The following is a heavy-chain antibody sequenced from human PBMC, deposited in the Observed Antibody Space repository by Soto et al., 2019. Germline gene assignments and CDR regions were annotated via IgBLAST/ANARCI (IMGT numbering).Heavy chain of an antibody. J-gene: IGHJ4*02. CDR2: INAGNGNT. Sequence: ASVKVSCKASGYTFTSYAMHWVRQAPGQRLEWMGWINAGNGNTKYSQKFQGRVTITRDTSASTAYMELSSLRSEGTAVYYCARVWAKCSGGSCYPKFYFDYWGQGTLVTVSS. D-gene: IGHD2-15*01. CDR1: GYTFTSYA. V-gene: IGHV1-3*01. CDR3: ARVWAKCSGGSCYPKFYFDY.